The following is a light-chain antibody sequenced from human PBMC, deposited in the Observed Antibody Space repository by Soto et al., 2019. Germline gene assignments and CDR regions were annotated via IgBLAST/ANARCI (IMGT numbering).Light chain of an antibody. V-gene: IGKV3-11*01. CDR1: QSVSSY. CDR3: QQRSNWPP. Sequence: EIVLTQSPATLSLSPGERATLSCRASQSVSSYLAWYQQKPGQAPRLLIYDASNRATGIPARFSGSGSGTDFTLTISSLLPEEFAVYYCQQRSNWPPFGPGTKVAI. CDR2: DAS. J-gene: IGKJ3*01.